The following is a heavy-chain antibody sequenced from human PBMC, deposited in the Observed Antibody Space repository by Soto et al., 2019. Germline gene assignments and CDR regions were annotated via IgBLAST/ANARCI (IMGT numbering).Heavy chain of an antibody. V-gene: IGHV3-48*04. Sequence: GGSLRLSCAASGFTFSSYSMNWVRQAPGKGLEWVSYISSSSSTIYYADSVKGRFTISRDNAKNSLYLQMNSLRAEDTALYYCAKDNMYYFDYWGQGTLVTVSS. CDR1: GFTFSSYS. J-gene: IGHJ4*02. CDR3: AKDNMYYFDY. CDR2: ISSSSSTI.